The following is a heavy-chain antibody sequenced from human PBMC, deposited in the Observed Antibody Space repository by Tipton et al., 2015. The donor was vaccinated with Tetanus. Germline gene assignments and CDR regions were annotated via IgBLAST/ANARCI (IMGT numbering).Heavy chain of an antibody. Sequence: TLSLTCTVSRGSISRDIYNWGWIRQPPGRGLEWIGEIYDSDSTVYNPPLKSRVAISMDTSKNQFTLKLNSVTAADTAVYYCARDRGSYDWGDFDNWGQGTLVTVSS. CDR2: IYDSDST. D-gene: IGHD3-16*01. J-gene: IGHJ4*02. CDR3: ARDRGSYDWGDFDN. V-gene: IGHV4-61*01. CDR1: RGSISRDIYN.